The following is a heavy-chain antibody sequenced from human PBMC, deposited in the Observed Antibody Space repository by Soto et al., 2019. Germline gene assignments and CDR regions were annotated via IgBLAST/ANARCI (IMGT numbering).Heavy chain of an antibody. Sequence: SETLSLTCSVSGASITTYYWIWIRQPPGKGLEWIGSISYSGSTKYNPSLESRVMISLDTSKNQFSLRLTSVTAADTALYYCARDWDSSGLFDPWGQGALVTVSS. D-gene: IGHD3-10*01. J-gene: IGHJ5*02. V-gene: IGHV4-59*01. CDR2: ISYSGST. CDR3: ARDWDSSGLFDP. CDR1: GASITTYY.